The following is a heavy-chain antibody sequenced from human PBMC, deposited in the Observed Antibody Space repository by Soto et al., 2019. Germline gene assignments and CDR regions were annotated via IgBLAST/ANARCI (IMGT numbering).Heavy chain of an antibody. D-gene: IGHD3-3*01. CDR1: GFAFSNYW. CDR2: INQDGNEK. Sequence: EVQLVDSGGGLVQPWGSLRLSCAASGFAFSNYWMSWLRQAPGKGLELVDNINQDGNEKYYVDSMKGRFTGSRDNAKKSLYLQMNSLSAEDTAVYYCASAPFGVVLVPPWFGPWGKATLVSVSS. CDR3: ASAPFGVVLVPPWFGP. V-gene: IGHV3-7*01. J-gene: IGHJ5*02.